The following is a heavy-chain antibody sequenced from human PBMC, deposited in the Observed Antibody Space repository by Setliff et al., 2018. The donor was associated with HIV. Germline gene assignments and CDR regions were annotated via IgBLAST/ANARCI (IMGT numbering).Heavy chain of an antibody. CDR2: IIPIFGTA. Sequence: WASVKVSCKASGGTFSSYAISWVRQAPGQGLEWMGGIIPIFGTANYAQKFQGRVTITADESTSTVYMELSSLRSEDTAVYYCARVTTGTYYYYMDVWGKGTTVTVS. J-gene: IGHJ6*03. CDR1: GGTFSSYA. D-gene: IGHD1-7*01. V-gene: IGHV1-69*13. CDR3: ARVTTGTYYYYMDV.